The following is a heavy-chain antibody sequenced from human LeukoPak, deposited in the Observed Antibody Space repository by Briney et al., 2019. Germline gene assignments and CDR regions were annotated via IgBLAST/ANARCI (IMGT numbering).Heavy chain of an antibody. V-gene: IGHV4-39*01. J-gene: IGHJ4*02. CDR2: IYYSGST. CDR1: GGSISSSSYY. Sequence: PSETLSLTCTVSGGSISSSSYYWGWIRQPPGTGLEWIGNIYYSGSTYYNPSLKSRVTISVDTSRNQFSLKLISVPAAHTAVYYCERQDIVVVPAGPDYWGQGTLVTVSS. CDR3: ERQDIVVVPAGPDY. D-gene: IGHD2-2*01.